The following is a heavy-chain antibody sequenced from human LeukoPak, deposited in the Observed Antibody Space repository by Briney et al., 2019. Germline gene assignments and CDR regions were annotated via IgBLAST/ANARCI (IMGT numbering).Heavy chain of an antibody. Sequence: PSETLYLTCTVSGGSISSYYWSWIRQPAGKGLEWIGRIYTSGSTNYNPSLKSRVTMSVDTSKNQFSLKLSSVTAADTAVYYCARVNWSYYYYGMDVWGQGTTVTVSS. CDR2: IYTSGST. V-gene: IGHV4-4*07. CDR1: GGSISSYY. J-gene: IGHJ6*02. CDR3: ARVNWSYYYYGMDV. D-gene: IGHD1-1*01.